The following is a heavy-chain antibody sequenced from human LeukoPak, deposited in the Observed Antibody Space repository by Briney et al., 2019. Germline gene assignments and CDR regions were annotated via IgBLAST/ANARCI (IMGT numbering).Heavy chain of an antibody. D-gene: IGHD3-22*01. CDR3: ARASYYYDSSGQGMTRGAFDI. V-gene: IGHV1-3*03. CDR2: INTGNGNT. CDR1: GYTFTSYA. Sequence: GASVKVSCKASGYTFTSYAMHWARQAPGQRLEWMGWINTGNGNTKYSQEFQGRVTITRDTSASTAYMELSSLRSDDMAVYYCARASYYYDSSGQGMTRGAFDIWGQGTMVTVSS. J-gene: IGHJ3*02.